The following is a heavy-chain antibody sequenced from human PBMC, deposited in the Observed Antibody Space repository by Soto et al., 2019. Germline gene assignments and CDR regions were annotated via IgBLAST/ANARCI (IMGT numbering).Heavy chain of an antibody. D-gene: IGHD4-17*01. CDR2: IYYSGST. CDR1: GGSISSGDYY. CDR3: ARGDHDYGDYGRHYYYGMDV. V-gene: IGHV4-30-4*01. J-gene: IGHJ6*02. Sequence: SETLSLTCTVSGGSISSGDYYWSWIRQPPGKGLEWIGYIYYSGSTYYNPSLKSRVTISVDTSKNQFSLKLSPVTAADTAVYYCARGDHDYGDYGRHYYYGMDVWGQGTTVTVSS.